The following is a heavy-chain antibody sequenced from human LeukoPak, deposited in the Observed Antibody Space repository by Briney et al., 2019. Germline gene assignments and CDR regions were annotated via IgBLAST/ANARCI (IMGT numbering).Heavy chain of an antibody. D-gene: IGHD2-15*01. CDR3: AKGGSGTLRIDF. CDR2: ISDSGDST. J-gene: IGHJ4*02. CDR1: GFTFSSYD. Sequence: GGSLRLSCAASGFTFSSYDMRWVRQAPGKGLEWVSGISDSGDSTYYADSVKGRFTISRDNSKNTLYLQMDSLRADDTAIYYCAKGGSGTLRIDFWGQGTLVTVSS. V-gene: IGHV3-23*01.